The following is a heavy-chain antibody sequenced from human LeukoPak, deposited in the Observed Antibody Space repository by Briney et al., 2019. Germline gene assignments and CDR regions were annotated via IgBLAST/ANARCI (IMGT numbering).Heavy chain of an antibody. J-gene: IGHJ3*02. CDR2: IYHSGST. CDR3: ARAGITMVRGVTDAFDI. V-gene: IGHV4-30-2*01. D-gene: IGHD3-10*01. Sequence: SETLSLTCAVSGGSISSGGYSWSWIRQPPGKGLEWIGYIYHSGSTYYNPSLKSRVTISVDRSKNQFSLKLSSVTAADTAVYYCARAGITMVRGVTDAFDIWGQGTMVTVSS. CDR1: GGSISSGGYS.